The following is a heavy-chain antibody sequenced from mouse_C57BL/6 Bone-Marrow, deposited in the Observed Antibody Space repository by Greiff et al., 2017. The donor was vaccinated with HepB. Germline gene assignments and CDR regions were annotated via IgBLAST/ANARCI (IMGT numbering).Heavy chain of an antibody. CDR2: ISSGGDYI. D-gene: IGHD1-1*01. V-gene: IGHV5-9-1*02. CDR3: TRYYYGSSYDWYFDV. J-gene: IGHJ1*03. Sequence: EVQLVESGEGLVKPGGSLKLSCAASGFTFSSYAMSWVRQTPEKRLEWVAYISSGGDYIYYADTLTGRFTFSRDNARNTLYLQMSSLKSEDTAMYYCTRYYYGSSYDWYFDVWGTGTTVTVSS. CDR1: GFTFSSYA.